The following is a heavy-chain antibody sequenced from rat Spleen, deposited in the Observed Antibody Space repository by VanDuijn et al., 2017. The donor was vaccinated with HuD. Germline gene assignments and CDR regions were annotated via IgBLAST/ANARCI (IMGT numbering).Heavy chain of an antibody. CDR2: ITDSGGST. J-gene: IGHJ2*01. Sequence: EVQLVESGGGLVQPGRSMKLSCAASGFTFINYDMAWVRQAPKRGLEWVASITDSGGSTYYRDSVKGRFTISRDNAQNTLYLQMDSLRSEDTATYYCARHWGYWGQGVMVTVSS. CDR1: GFTFINYD. D-gene: IGHD4-6*01. CDR3: ARHWGY. V-gene: IGHV5-25*01.